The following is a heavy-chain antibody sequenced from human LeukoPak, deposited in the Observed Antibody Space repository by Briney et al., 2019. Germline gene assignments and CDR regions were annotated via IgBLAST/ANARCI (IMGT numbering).Heavy chain of an antibody. V-gene: IGHV3-66*01. Sequence: GGSLRLSCAASGFTVSSNYMSWVRQAPGKGMEWVSVIYSGGSTYYADSVKGRFTISSDNSKNTLFLQMNSLRAEDTAVYYCARVWRQQLVFCGMDVWGQGTTVTVSS. J-gene: IGHJ6*02. CDR3: ARVWRQQLVFCGMDV. CDR2: IYSGGST. CDR1: GFTVSSNY. D-gene: IGHD6-13*01.